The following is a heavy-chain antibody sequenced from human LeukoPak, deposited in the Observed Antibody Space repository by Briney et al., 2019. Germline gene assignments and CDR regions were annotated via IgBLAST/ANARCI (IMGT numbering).Heavy chain of an antibody. CDR2: INPNSGGT. Sequence: ASVKVSCKASGYTLTGYYMHWVRQAPGQGLEWMGWINPNSGGTNYAQKFQGRVTMTRDASISTAYMELSRLRSDDTAVYYCARGGGYRAGYFDYWGQGTLVTVSS. V-gene: IGHV1-2*02. J-gene: IGHJ4*02. CDR1: GYTLTGYY. D-gene: IGHD5-12*01. CDR3: ARGGGYRAGYFDY.